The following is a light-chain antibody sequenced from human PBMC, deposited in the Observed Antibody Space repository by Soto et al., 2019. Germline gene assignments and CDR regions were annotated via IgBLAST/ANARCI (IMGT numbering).Light chain of an antibody. J-gene: IGLJ3*02. CDR2: EVS. CDR3: FSYAGRSV. Sequence: QSALTQPASVAGSPGQSITISRTGTSSDVGSYNLVSWYQQHPGKAPKLMVYEVSKRPSGVSNRFSGSKSGSTASVTIFGLQAEDEADYYCFSYAGRSVFGGGTPVTVL. V-gene: IGLV2-23*02. CDR1: SSDVGSYNL.